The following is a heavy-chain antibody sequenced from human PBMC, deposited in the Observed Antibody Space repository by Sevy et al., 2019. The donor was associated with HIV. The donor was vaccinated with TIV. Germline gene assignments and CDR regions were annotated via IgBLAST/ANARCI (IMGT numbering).Heavy chain of an antibody. Sequence: GGSLRLSCAASRFTFSGYAMHWVRQAPGQGLKWVAAISYDGSIKYYADSVKGRFTISRDNSKNTLYLQMNSLRAEGTAVYYCAKDPGYSSDWYALAFYFDYWGQGTLVTVSS. V-gene: IGHV3-30*18. CDR3: AKDPGYSSDWYALAFYFDY. J-gene: IGHJ4*02. D-gene: IGHD6-13*01. CDR1: RFTFSGYA. CDR2: ISYDGSIK.